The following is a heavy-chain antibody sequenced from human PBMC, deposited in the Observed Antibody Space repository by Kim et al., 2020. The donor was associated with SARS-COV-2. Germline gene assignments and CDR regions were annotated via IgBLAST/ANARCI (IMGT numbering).Heavy chain of an antibody. D-gene: IGHD3-9*01. J-gene: IGHJ5*01. CDR3: ARDIGATYYDILTGSNWF. CDR2: IYYSGST. CDR1: SGSISSYY. V-gene: IGHV4-59*01. Sequence: SETLSLTCTVSSGSISSYYWSWIRQPPGKGLEWIGYIYYSGSTNYNPSLKSRVTISVDTSKNQFSLKLSSVTAADTAVYYCARDIGATYYDILTGSNWF.